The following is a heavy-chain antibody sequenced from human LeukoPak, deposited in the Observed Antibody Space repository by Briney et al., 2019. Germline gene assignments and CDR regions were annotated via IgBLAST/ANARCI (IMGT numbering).Heavy chain of an antibody. Sequence: SETLSLTCTVSGGSISSYYWNWIRQPPGKGLEWIGYIYYSGSTNYNPSLKSRVTISVDTSKNQFSLELSSVTAADTAVYYCARAPRVRGVIFDYWGQGTLVTVSS. J-gene: IGHJ4*02. CDR2: IYYSGST. D-gene: IGHD3-10*01. CDR3: ARAPRVRGVIFDY. V-gene: IGHV4-59*01. CDR1: GGSISSYY.